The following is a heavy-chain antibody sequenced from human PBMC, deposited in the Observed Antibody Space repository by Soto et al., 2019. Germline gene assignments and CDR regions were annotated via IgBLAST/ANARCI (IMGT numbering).Heavy chain of an antibody. CDR1: CDSITSYY. CDR2: IYYSGST. J-gene: IGHJ3*02. CDR3: ARVWGGAFDI. D-gene: IGHD3-10*01. V-gene: IGHV4-59*01. Sequence: SETLSLTCTLSCDSITSYYWSWIRQPPGKGLEWIGYIYYSGSTNYNPSLKSRVTISVDTSKNQFSLKLSSVTAADTAVYYCARVWGGAFDIWGQGTMVTVS.